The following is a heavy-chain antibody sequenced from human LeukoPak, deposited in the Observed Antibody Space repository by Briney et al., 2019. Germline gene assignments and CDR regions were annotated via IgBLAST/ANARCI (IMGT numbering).Heavy chain of an antibody. CDR3: ARGDKWAFDY. D-gene: IGHD1-26*01. CDR2: ISSSGSAI. J-gene: IGHJ4*02. Sequence: GGSLRLSCAASGFTFSRYSMNWFRQAPGRGLEWVSYISSSGSAIYYADSVEGRFTISGDNAKNSLHLQMNNLRTEDTAVYYCARGDKWAFDYWGQGTLVTVSS. V-gene: IGHV3-48*04. CDR1: GFTFSRYS.